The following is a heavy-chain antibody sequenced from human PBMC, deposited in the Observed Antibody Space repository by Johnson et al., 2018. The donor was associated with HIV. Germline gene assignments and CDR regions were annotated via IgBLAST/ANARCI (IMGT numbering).Heavy chain of an antibody. CDR1: GFTVSNNY. D-gene: IGHD6-6*01. CDR2: LYSGGST. CDR3: ARDRLSSSSSNDAFDV. Sequence: VQLVESGGGLVQPGGSLRLSCAASGFTVSNNYMSWVRQTPGKGLEWVSVLYSGGSTYYEDAFKGRFIISNDNYKKTLYLQMNNLGREDTAVYYCARDRLSSSSSNDAFDVWSQGTMVSVSS. V-gene: IGHV3-66*01. J-gene: IGHJ3*01.